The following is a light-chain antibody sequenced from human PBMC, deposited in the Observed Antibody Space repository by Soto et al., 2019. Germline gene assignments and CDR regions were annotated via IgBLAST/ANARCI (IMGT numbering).Light chain of an antibody. J-gene: IGKJ2*01. Sequence: DIQMTQSPSSLPASVGDRVTITCRASQSISDYLNWYQQKPGKAPKLLIYAASSLQSGVPSRFSGSGSGTDFTLDISSLQPEDCATYYCQQSYTTPYTLGQGTKLEIQ. CDR3: QQSYTTPYT. CDR2: AAS. V-gene: IGKV1-39*01. CDR1: QSISDY.